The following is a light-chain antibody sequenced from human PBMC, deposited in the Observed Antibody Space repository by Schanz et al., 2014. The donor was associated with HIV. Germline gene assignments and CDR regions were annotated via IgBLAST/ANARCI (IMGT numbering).Light chain of an antibody. J-gene: IGLJ3*02. CDR1: SSNIGADYD. CDR3: QSFDSRLNGVV. V-gene: IGLV1-40*01. Sequence: QSLLAQPPSVSGAPGQRVTISCTGSSSNIGADYDVHWYQLLPGTAPRFLIFDNTNRPSGVPARFSGSKSGSSASLDISGLQAEDEADFFCQSFDSRLNGVVFGGGTKLTVL. CDR2: DNT.